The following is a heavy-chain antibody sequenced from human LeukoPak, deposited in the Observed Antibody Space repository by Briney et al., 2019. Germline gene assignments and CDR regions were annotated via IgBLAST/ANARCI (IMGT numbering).Heavy chain of an antibody. Sequence: PGGSLRLSCAASGFTFSGYAMAWVRQAPGKGLEWVSSVSDDGVATYYADSVKGRFTISKDSSKSMVYLQMNSLRVEDTAIYYCAKHKGGTLEEYCFDFWGQGTLVTVSS. D-gene: IGHD3-16*01. CDR2: VSDDGVAT. CDR3: AKHKGGTLEEYCFDF. V-gene: IGHV3-23*01. J-gene: IGHJ4*02. CDR1: GFTFSGYA.